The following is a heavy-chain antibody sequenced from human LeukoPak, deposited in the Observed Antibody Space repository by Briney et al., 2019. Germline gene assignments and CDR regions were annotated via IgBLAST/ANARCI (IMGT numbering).Heavy chain of an antibody. CDR1: GFTVSSNY. Sequence: GGSLRLSCAASGFTVSSNYMSWVRQAPGKGLEWVSVIYSGGSTYYADSVKGRFTISRDNSKNTLYLQMSSLRAEDTAVYYCARVFFRGKRYSYDQGEFDYWGQGTLVTVSS. J-gene: IGHJ4*02. CDR2: IYSGGST. CDR3: ARVFFRGKRYSYDQGEFDY. D-gene: IGHD5-18*01. V-gene: IGHV3-53*01.